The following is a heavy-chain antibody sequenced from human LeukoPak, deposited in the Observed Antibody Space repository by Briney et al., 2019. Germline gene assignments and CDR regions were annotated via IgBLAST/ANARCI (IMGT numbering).Heavy chain of an antibody. CDR2: INPNGGGT. CDR1: GYTFTCFY. D-gene: IGHD3-22*01. CDR3: ARGYDTTGYFSY. J-gene: IGHJ4*02. Sequence: GASVKVSCKASGYTFTCFYMHWVRQAPGQGLEWMGRINPNGGGTNYAQKFQGRVTMTRDTSISTAYMELTRLTSDDTAVYYCARGYDTTGYFSYWGQGTLVTVSS. V-gene: IGHV1-2*06.